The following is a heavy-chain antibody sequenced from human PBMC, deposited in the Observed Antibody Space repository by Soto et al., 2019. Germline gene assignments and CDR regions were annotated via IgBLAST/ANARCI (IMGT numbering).Heavy chain of an antibody. Sequence: SETLSLTCTVSGASISSSYWSWIRQSPERGLEWIAYVYHTGATNYNPSLKSRVTISLDTSKGQFSLNLTSLTTADTAVYFCARGGNRYSNVASGVGGFDYWGQGSLVTV. CDR2: VYHTGAT. V-gene: IGHV4-59*01. J-gene: IGHJ4*02. CDR3: ARGGNRYSNVASGVGGFDY. D-gene: IGHD5-12*01. CDR1: GASISSSY.